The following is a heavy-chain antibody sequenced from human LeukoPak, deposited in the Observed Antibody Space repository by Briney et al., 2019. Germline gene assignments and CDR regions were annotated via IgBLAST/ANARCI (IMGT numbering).Heavy chain of an antibody. CDR2: INPNSGGT. Sequence: ALVKVSCKASGYTFTGYYMHWVRQAPGQGLEWMGWINPNSGGTNYAQKFQGRVTMTRDTSISTAYMELSRLRSDDTAVYYCARSYYDSSGYLYYFDYWGQGTLVTVSS. CDR1: GYTFTGYY. D-gene: IGHD3-22*01. V-gene: IGHV1-2*02. J-gene: IGHJ4*02. CDR3: ARSYYDSSGYLYYFDY.